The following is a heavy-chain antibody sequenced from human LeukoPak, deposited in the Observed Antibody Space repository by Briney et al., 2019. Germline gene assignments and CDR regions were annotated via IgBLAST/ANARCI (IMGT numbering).Heavy chain of an antibody. D-gene: IGHD3-10*01. J-gene: IGHJ6*03. CDR3: ARGGRGYYGSGTLYMDV. V-gene: IGHV4-61*02. CDR2: IYTSGST. Sequence: SQTLSLTCTVSGGSISSGSYDWGWIRQPAGKGLEWIGRIYTSGSTNYNPSLKSRVTISVDTSKDQFSLKLSSVTAADTAVYYCARGGRGYYGSGTLYMDVWGKGTTVTVSS. CDR1: GGSISSGSYD.